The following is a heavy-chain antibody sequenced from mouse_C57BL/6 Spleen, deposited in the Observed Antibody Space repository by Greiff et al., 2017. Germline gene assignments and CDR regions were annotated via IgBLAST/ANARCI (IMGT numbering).Heavy chain of an antibody. Sequence: VQLQQSGAELVRPGTSVKVSCKASGYAFTNYLIEWVKQRPGQGLEWIGVINPGSGGTNYNEKFKGKATLTADKSSSTAYMQLSSLTSEDSAVYVCARNYYSNRYWYFDVWGTGATVTVSS. CDR3: ARNYYSNRYWYFDV. CDR1: GYAFTNYL. CDR2: INPGSGGT. J-gene: IGHJ1*03. V-gene: IGHV1-54*01. D-gene: IGHD2-5*01.